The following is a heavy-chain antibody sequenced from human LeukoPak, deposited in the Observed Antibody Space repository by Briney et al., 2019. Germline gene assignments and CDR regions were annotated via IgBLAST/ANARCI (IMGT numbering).Heavy chain of an antibody. D-gene: IGHD3-10*01. CDR2: IYYSGST. Sequence: SQTLSLTCTVSGGSISSGGYYWSWIRQHPGTGREWIGYIYYSGSTYYNPSLKSRVTISVDTSKNQFSLKLSSVTAADTAVYYCARERPYYYGSGGIDYWGQGTLVTVSS. CDR3: ARERPYYYGSGGIDY. J-gene: IGHJ4*02. V-gene: IGHV4-31*03. CDR1: GGSISSGGYY.